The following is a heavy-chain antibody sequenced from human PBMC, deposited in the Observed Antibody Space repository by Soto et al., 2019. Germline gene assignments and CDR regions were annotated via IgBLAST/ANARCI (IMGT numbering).Heavy chain of an antibody. CDR1: GGSVSSGSYY. J-gene: IGHJ6*02. V-gene: IGHV4-61*01. CDR2: IYYSGST. D-gene: IGHD6-19*01. Sequence: NPSETLSLTCTVSGGSVSSGSYYWSWIRQPPGKGLEWIGYIYYSGSTNYNPSLKSRVTISVDTSKNQFSLKLSSVTAADTAVYYCARERSSGWYRKYYYYYGMDVWGQGTTVTVSS. CDR3: ARERSSGWYRKYYYYYGMDV.